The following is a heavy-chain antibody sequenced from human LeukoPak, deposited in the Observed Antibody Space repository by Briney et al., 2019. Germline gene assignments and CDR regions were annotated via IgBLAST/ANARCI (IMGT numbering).Heavy chain of an antibody. V-gene: IGHV3-7*01. Sequence: PGGSLRLSCEASGFTFNNYWMSWFRQAPGKGREWVANIKQDESEKNYVDSVKGRFTISRDNAKNSLYLQMNSLRAEDTAVYYCAREGFIAARDYWGQGTLVTVSS. CDR1: GFTFNNYW. CDR3: AREGFIAARDY. CDR2: IKQDESEK. J-gene: IGHJ4*02. D-gene: IGHD6-13*01.